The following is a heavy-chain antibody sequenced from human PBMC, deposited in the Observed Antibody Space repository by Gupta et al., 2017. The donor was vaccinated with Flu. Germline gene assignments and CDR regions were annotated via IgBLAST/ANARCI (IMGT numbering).Heavy chain of an antibody. Sequence: QVQLVQSGAEVKKPGASVKVSCKASGYTFTGYYMHWVRQAPGQGLEWMGWINPNSGGTNYAQKFQGRVTMTRDTSISTAYMELSRLRSDDTAVYYCARDEGLRYFDWVFDYWGQGTLVTVSS. J-gene: IGHJ4*02. CDR2: INPNSGGT. CDR1: GYTFTGYY. D-gene: IGHD3-9*01. V-gene: IGHV1-2*02. CDR3: ARDEGLRYFDWVFDY.